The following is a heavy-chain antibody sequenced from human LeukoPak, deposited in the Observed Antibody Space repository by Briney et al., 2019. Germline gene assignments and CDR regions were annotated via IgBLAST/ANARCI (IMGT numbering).Heavy chain of an antibody. J-gene: IGHJ4*02. Sequence: PGGSLRLSCAASGFPFSSYSMNWVRQAPGKGLEWVSYISASGSNIYYLDAVKGCFTVSRDNAMNSLFLQMNRPGVEDTAIYYCVRVKGTYFDFWGQGTLVTVSS. CDR1: GFPFSSYS. D-gene: IGHD1-1*01. V-gene: IGHV3-48*01. CDR3: VRVKGTYFDF. CDR2: ISASGSNI.